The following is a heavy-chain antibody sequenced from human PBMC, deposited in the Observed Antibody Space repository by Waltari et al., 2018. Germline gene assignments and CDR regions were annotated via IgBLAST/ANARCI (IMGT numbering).Heavy chain of an antibody. CDR3: ARGNRITIFGVVNLHNWFDP. V-gene: IGHV4-34*01. Sequence: QVQLQQWGAGLLKPSETLSLTCAVYVGSFSGYYWSWIRQPPGQGLEWIGEINHSGSTNYNPSLKSRVTISVDTSKNQFSLKLSSVTAADTAVYYCARGNRITIFGVVNLHNWFDPWGQGTLVTVSS. J-gene: IGHJ5*02. CDR2: INHSGST. D-gene: IGHD3-3*01. CDR1: VGSFSGYY.